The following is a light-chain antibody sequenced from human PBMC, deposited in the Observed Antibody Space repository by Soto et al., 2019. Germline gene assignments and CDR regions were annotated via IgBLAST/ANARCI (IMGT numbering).Light chain of an antibody. CDR3: QQYGDSPFT. J-gene: IGKJ3*01. V-gene: IGKV3D-15*02. CDR1: QSVSSN. Sequence: EIVMTQSPATLSVSPGEGATVSCRASQSVSSNLAWYQQKPGQAPRLLIYAASTRASGIPDRFSGSGSGTEFALTISRLEPEDFALYYCQQYGDSPFTFGPGTRVDMK. CDR2: AAS.